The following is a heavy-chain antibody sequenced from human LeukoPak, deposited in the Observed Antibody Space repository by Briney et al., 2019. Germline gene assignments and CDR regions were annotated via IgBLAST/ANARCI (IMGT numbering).Heavy chain of an antibody. CDR1: GGSVSSGSYY. CDR2: IYYSGST. Sequence: KPSETLSLTCTVSGGSVSSGSYYWSWIRQPPGKGLEWIGYIYYSGSTNYNPSLKSRVTISVDTSKNQFSLKLTSVTAADTAVYYCARGDGYNSLDYWGQGTLVTVSS. D-gene: IGHD5-24*01. V-gene: IGHV4-61*01. J-gene: IGHJ4*02. CDR3: ARGDGYNSLDY.